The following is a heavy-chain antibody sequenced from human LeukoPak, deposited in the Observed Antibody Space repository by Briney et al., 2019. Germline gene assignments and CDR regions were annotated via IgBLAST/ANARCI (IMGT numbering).Heavy chain of an antibody. J-gene: IGHJ4*02. V-gene: IGHV4-34*01. CDR2: IYYSGST. CDR1: GGSFSAYY. Sequence: SETLSLTCAVYGGSFSAYYWSWIRQPPGKGLEWIGSIYYSGSTYYNPSLKSRVTISVDTSKNQFSLKLSSVTAADTAVYYCASYYYDSSGYYAYFDYWGQGTLVTVSS. D-gene: IGHD3-22*01. CDR3: ASYYYDSSGYYAYFDY.